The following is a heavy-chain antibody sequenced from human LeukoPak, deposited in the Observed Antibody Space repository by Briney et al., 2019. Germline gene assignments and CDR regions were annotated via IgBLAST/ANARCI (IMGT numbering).Heavy chain of an antibody. J-gene: IGHJ6*03. D-gene: IGHD3/OR15-3a*01. V-gene: IGHV4-59*11. CDR3: ARVLAIFGLDTTDFYMDV. CDR2: TSGSI. Sequence: SETLSLTCAVSGASISSHYWSWIRQPPGKGLEWIGYTSGSISDNPSLKSRVAVSVDPSQDQVSLSLTSVTAADTAVYYCARVLAIFGLDTTDFYMDVWGKGTTVTVSS. CDR1: GASISSHY.